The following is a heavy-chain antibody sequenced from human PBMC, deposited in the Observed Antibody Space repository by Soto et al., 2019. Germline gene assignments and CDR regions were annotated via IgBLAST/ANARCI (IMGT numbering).Heavy chain of an antibody. J-gene: IGHJ4*02. V-gene: IGHV4-39*07. CDR3: ARATYYYDSSGYSDRVLDY. D-gene: IGHD3-22*01. CDR2: INHSGNT. CDR1: GDSITSNSYF. Sequence: PSETLSLTCTVSGDSITSNSYFWAWIRQPPGKGLERSGEINHSGNTNYNPSLKSRVTISEDTSKNQFSLKLSSVTAADTAVYYCARATYYYDSSGYSDRVLDYWGQGTLVTVSS.